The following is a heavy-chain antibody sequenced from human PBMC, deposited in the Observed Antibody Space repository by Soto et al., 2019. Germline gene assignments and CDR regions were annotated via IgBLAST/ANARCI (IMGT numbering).Heavy chain of an antibody. CDR2: ISSSSSYI. Sequence: EVQLVESGGGLVKPGGSLRLSCTASAFTFSTYTMHWVRQAPGKGLEWVSSISSSSSYIYYDDSLKGRFTMSRDNAKNYLYLEINSLGGEDTAVYYCTRDQNVSRAGGYDPFGFDIWGQGTMVTVSS. V-gene: IGHV3-21*01. CDR1: AFTFSTYT. J-gene: IGHJ3*02. D-gene: IGHD5-12*01. CDR3: TRDQNVSRAGGYDPFGFDI.